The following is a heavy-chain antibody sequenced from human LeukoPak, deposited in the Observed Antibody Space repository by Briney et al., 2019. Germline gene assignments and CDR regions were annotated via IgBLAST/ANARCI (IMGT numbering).Heavy chain of an antibody. CDR1: GGSFSGYY. CDR3: ARVAARRVLNY. Sequence: SETLSLTCAVYGGSFSGYYWGWIRQPPGKGLEWIGEINHSGSTNYNPSLKSRVTISVGTSKNQFSLKLSSVTAADTAVYYCARVAARRVLNYWGQGTLVTVSS. J-gene: IGHJ4*02. CDR2: INHSGST. V-gene: IGHV4-34*01. D-gene: IGHD6-6*01.